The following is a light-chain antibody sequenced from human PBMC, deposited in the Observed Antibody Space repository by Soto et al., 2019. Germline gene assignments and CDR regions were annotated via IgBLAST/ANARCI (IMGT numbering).Light chain of an antibody. Sequence: DIQMTQSPASLSASVGERVTITCRASQSIRSSLAWYRQKPGQAPKLLIYDASSLQSGLPSRFSGSGSGTEFTLTISSLQPDDFATFYCHQYNTYSITFAQGPHWRL. CDR1: QSIRSS. V-gene: IGKV1-5*01. CDR2: DAS. CDR3: HQYNTYSIT. J-gene: IGKJ5*01.